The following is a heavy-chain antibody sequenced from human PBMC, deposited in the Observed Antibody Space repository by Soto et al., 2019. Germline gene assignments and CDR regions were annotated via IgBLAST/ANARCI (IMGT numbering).Heavy chain of an antibody. CDR1: GGSINSSSYF. Sequence: SETLSLTCSVSGGSINSSSYFWGWVRQPPGKGLEWIGSIYYSGSTYYNPSLRGRVTISVDTSKNQFSLKLSSVTAADTAVFYCARHYSSGSRNWFDPWGQGTLVTVSS. D-gene: IGHD6-19*01. V-gene: IGHV4-39*01. CDR2: IYYSGST. CDR3: ARHYSSGSRNWFDP. J-gene: IGHJ5*02.